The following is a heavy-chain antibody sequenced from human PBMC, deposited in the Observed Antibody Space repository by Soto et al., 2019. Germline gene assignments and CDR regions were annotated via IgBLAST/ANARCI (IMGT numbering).Heavy chain of an antibody. CDR2: ISNAGSGNT. CDR3: ARESDHYQDFFQN. J-gene: IGHJ4*02. V-gene: IGHV1-3*01. CDR1: GYPFPSFE. Sequence: ASVKVSCKTSGYPFPSFEVHWIRQAPGQRPEWMGGISNAGSGNTKYSQKFQDRLTITGDKRATTVYMALSSLTSEDTATYYCARESDHYQDFFQNWGQGTQVTVSS. D-gene: IGHD3-22*01.